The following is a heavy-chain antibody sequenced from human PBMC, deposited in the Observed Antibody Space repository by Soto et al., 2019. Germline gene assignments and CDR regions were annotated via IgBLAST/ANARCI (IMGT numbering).Heavy chain of an antibody. CDR2: INTYNGKT. CDR3: ATSNFRVGYYGMDV. V-gene: IGHV1-18*01. CDR1: GYTFTRYG. D-gene: IGHD1-26*01. Sequence: ASVKVSCKASGYTFTRYGIGWARQAPGQGLEWMGWINTYNGKTNYAQNVQGRVTMTKDTSTDTAYMELSSLRSEDTAVYYCATSNFRVGYYGMDVWGQGTTVTVSS. J-gene: IGHJ6*02.